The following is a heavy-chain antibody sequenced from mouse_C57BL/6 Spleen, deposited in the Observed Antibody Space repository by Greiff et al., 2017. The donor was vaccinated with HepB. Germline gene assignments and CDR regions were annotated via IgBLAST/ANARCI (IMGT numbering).Heavy chain of an antibody. CDR2: ISYDGSN. D-gene: IGHD2-5*01. V-gene: IGHV3-6*01. CDR1: GYSITSGYY. Sequence: EVKLMESGPGLVKPSQSLSLTCSVTGYSITSGYYWNWIRQFPGNKLEWMGYISYDGSNNYNPSLKNRISITRDTSKNQFFLKLNSVTTEDTATYYCARDGDSKNYFDYWGQGTTLTVSS. CDR3: ARDGDSKNYFDY. J-gene: IGHJ2*01.